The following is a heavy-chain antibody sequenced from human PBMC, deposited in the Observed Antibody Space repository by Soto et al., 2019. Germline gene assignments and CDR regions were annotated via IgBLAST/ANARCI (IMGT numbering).Heavy chain of an antibody. CDR2: ISYDGSNK. CDR1: GFTFSSYG. CDR3: AKEGELPAHFDY. V-gene: IGHV3-30*18. Sequence: QVQLVESGGGVVQPGRSLRLSCAASGFTFSSYGMHWVRQAPGKGLEGVAVISYDGSNKYYADSVKGRFTISRDNSKNTLYLQMNSLRAEDTAVYYCAKEGELPAHFDYWGQGTLVTVSS. D-gene: IGHD1-26*01. J-gene: IGHJ4*02.